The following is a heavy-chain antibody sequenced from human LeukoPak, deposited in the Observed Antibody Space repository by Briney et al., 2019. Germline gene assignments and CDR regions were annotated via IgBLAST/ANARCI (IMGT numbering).Heavy chain of an antibody. CDR2: INHSGST. CDR1: GGSISTKNW. CDR3: ARRDVVVPAAIPGTLREPYFDY. V-gene: IGHV4-4*02. J-gene: IGHJ4*02. Sequence: SETLSLTCAVSGGSISTKNWWSWVRQAPGRGLEWIGEINHSGSTNYNPSLKSRVTISVDTSKNQFSLKLSSVTAADTAVYYCARRDVVVPAAIPGTLREPYFDYWGQGTLVTVSS. D-gene: IGHD2-2*02.